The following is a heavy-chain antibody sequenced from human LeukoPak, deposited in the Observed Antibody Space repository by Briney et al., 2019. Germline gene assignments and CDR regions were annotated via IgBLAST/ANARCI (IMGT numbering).Heavy chain of an antibody. V-gene: IGHV1-69*05. D-gene: IGHD2-2*01. J-gene: IGHJ3*02. CDR3: AGPSEGAVVPASDAFDI. CDR1: GGTFSSYA. CDR2: IIPIFGTA. Sequence: SVKVSCKASGGTFSSYAISWVRQAPGQGLEWMGGIIPIFGTANYAQKFQGRVTITTYESTSTAYMELSSLRSEDTAVYYCAGPSEGAVVPASDAFDIWGQGTMVTVSS.